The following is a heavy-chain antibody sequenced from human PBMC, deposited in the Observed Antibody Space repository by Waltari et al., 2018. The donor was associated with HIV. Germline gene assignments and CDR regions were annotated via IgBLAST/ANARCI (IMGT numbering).Heavy chain of an antibody. CDR2: IYTGGNT. CDR3: ARGISMIVVVNQNQWGAFDI. Sequence: EVQLVESGGGLVQPGGSLRLSCAASGFTVSSNYMNWVRRAPGQGLECVSVIYTGGNTYYADSVNGRFTISRDNSKNTLYLQMNSLRAEDTAVYYCARGISMIVVVNQNQWGAFDIWGQGTMVTVSS. CDR1: GFTVSSNY. J-gene: IGHJ3*02. D-gene: IGHD3-22*01. V-gene: IGHV3-66*01.